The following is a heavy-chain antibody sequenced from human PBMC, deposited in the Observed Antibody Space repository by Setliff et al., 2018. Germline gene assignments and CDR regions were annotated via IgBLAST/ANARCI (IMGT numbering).Heavy chain of an antibody. Sequence: PGGSLRLSCAASGFTFSRFGTYWVRQAPGKGLEWVAFVRYDGYNKYYADFVKGRFTISRDNAKNTLYLQMNSLTTEDTAVYYCAKDSLEVVIALHGMDVWGQGTTVTVSS. CDR1: GFTFSRFG. CDR3: AKDSLEVVIALHGMDV. J-gene: IGHJ6*02. D-gene: IGHD2-21*01. V-gene: IGHV3-30*02. CDR2: VRYDGYNK.